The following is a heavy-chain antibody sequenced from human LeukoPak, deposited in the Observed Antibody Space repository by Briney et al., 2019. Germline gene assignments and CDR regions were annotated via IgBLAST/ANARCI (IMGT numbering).Heavy chain of an antibody. Sequence: ASVKVSCKASGYTFTSYYMHWVRQAPGQGLEWMGIINPSGGSTSYAQKFQGRVTITADKSTSTAYMELSSLRSEDTAVYYCARGSGIQLWFWVYWGQGTLVTVSS. CDR1: GYTFTSYY. V-gene: IGHV1-46*01. CDR3: ARGSGIQLWFWVY. J-gene: IGHJ4*02. CDR2: INPSGGST. D-gene: IGHD5-18*01.